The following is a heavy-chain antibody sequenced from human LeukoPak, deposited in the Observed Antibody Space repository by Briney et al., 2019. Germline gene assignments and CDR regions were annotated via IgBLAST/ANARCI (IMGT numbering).Heavy chain of an antibody. CDR3: ARVTVDVTTMVRGVIAKGYYYYMDV. CDR2: INPNSGGT. V-gene: IGHV1-2*02. J-gene: IGHJ6*03. D-gene: IGHD3-10*01. CDR1: GYTFTGYY. Sequence: GASVKVSCKASGYTFTGYYMHWVRQAPGQGLEWMGWINPNSGGTNYAQKFQGRVTMTTDTSTSTAYMELRSLRSDDTAVYYCARVTVDVTTMVRGVIAKGYYYYMDVWGKGTTVTISS.